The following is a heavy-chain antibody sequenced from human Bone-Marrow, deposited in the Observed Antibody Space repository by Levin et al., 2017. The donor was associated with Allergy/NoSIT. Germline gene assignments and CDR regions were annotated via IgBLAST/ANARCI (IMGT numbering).Heavy chain of an antibody. CDR2: FYSGGGT. J-gene: IGHJ6*03. V-gene: IGHV3-53*01. Sequence: SGGSLRLSCAASGFTISGTYMSWVRQAPGKGLEWVSVFYSGGGTYYADSVKGRFTISRDKSKNTLYLQMNSLRAEDTAVYYCARSSTRPEGYYMDVWGTGTTVTVSS. CDR1: GFTISGTY. CDR3: ARSSTRPEGYYMDV. D-gene: IGHD2-2*01.